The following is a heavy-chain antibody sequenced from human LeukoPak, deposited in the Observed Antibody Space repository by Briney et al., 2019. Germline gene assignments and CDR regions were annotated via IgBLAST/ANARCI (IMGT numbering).Heavy chain of an antibody. CDR1: GFTFNSYA. J-gene: IGHJ4*02. D-gene: IGHD1-14*01. Sequence: GGSLRLSCAASGFTFNSYAMSWVRQAPGKVLEWVSAITGSGDDTYHADSVKGRFTISRDNSKNTLYLQMYSLRVEDTAVYYCAKGSRNSRPYYFDFWGQGTLVTVSS. CDR2: ITGSGDDT. V-gene: IGHV3-23*01. CDR3: AKGSRNSRPYYFDF.